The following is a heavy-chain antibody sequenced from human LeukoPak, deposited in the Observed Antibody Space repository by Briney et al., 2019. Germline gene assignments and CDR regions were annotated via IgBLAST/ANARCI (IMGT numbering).Heavy chain of an antibody. V-gene: IGHV4-34*01. Sequence: SETLSLTCAVYGGSFSGYYWSWIRQPPGKGLEWIGEINHSGSTNYNPSLKSRVTISVDTSKNQFSLKLSSVTAADTAVYYCASSESDPSTMVRGVSFYRNDYWGQGTLVTVSS. CDR2: INHSGST. CDR1: GGSFSGYY. D-gene: IGHD3-10*01. CDR3: ASSESDPSTMVRGVSFYRNDY. J-gene: IGHJ4*02.